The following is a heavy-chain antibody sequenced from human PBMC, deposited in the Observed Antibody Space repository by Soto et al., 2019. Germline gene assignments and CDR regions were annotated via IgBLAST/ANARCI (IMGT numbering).Heavy chain of an antibody. CDR3: ARGPRAPPPHDYGMDV. Sequence: PGGSLRLSCAASGFTFSSHVMNWVRQAPGKGLEWVAAISGGGGTTYYGDSVEGRFTMSRDKSKNTLYLQMNCQTAEHTAIYYCARGPRAPPPHDYGMDVWGQETTVTVPS. CDR1: GFTFSSHV. CDR2: ISGGGGTT. V-gene: IGHV3-23*01. J-gene: IGHJ6*02.